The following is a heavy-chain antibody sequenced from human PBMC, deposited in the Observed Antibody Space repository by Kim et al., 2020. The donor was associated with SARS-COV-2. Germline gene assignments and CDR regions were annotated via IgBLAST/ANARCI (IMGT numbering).Heavy chain of an antibody. J-gene: IGHJ6*02. Sequence: GGSLRLSCAASGFIFSTHWMHWVRQAPGKGLVWVSRINDFGSTTGYADSVKGRFTISRDNAKNTVYLQMNSLRVEDTAVYYCARDYYDGSGYYYHGMDLWGQGTTVTVS. CDR2: INDFGSTT. CDR3: ARDYYDGSGYYYHGMDL. CDR1: GFIFSTHW. D-gene: IGHD3-22*01. V-gene: IGHV3-74*01.